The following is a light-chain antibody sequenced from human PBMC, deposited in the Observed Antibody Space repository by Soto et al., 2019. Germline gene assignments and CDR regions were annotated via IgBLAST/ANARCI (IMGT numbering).Light chain of an antibody. J-gene: IGLJ1*01. Sequence: QSVLTQPASVSGSPGQSITISCTGTSSDLAIYNYVSWYQQYPGKAPKVMIYDVTKRPSGVPDRFSGSKSGNTASLTISGLQAEDEADYYCCSYTGFYSYVFGTGTKVTVL. CDR1: SSDLAIYNY. CDR2: DVT. CDR3: CSYTGFYSYV. V-gene: IGLV2-11*01.